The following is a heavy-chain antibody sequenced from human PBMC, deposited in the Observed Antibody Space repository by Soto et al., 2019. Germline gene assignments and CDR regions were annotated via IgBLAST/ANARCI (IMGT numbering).Heavy chain of an antibody. CDR1: GFPFNNYG. CDR3: AREDSIIIPAVSDF. V-gene: IGHV3-21*04. Sequence: GSLRLSCVVYGFPFNNYGINWVRQAPGKGLEWVSTVSKSDYTYYSDLVKGRFTISRDNAKNTVSLQMNTLRAEDTAVYFCAREDSIIIPAVSDFWGQGTLVTAPQ. J-gene: IGHJ4*02. CDR2: VSKSDYT. D-gene: IGHD2-2*01.